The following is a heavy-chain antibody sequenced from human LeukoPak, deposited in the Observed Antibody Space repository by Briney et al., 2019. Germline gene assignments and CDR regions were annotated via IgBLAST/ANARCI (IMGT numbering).Heavy chain of an antibody. D-gene: IGHD6-13*01. CDR2: IYSGGST. J-gene: IGHJ4*02. CDR3: ATRLGIAAAGLYDY. CDR1: GFTVSSNY. V-gene: IGHV3-66*01. Sequence: HPGGSLRLSCAASGFTVSSNYMSWVRQAPGKGLEWVSVIYSGGSTYYADSVKGRFTTSGDNSKNTLYLQMNSLRAEDTAVYYCATRLGIAAAGLYDYWGQGTLVTVSS.